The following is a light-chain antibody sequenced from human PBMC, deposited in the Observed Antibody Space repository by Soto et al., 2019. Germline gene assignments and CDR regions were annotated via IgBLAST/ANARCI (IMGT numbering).Light chain of an antibody. Sequence: EVVMTQSPATLSVSPGERVTLSCRASQSINAHLAWYQQKPGQAPRLLIHGASTRATGIPARFSGSGFGTEFILTISRLQSEDFAFYYCQQYNTCLWTFGQGTKVEIQ. CDR2: GAS. CDR3: QQYNTCLWT. CDR1: QSINAH. J-gene: IGKJ1*01. V-gene: IGKV3-15*01.